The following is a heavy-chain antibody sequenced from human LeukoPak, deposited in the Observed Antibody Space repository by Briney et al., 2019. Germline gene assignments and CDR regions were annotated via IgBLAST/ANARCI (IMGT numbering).Heavy chain of an antibody. D-gene: IGHD2-2*01. CDR2: IIPIFGTA. CDR1: GGTFSSYA. V-gene: IGHV1-69*13. CDR3: ARVAYCSSTTPTSCFLDY. J-gene: IGHJ4*02. Sequence: SVKVSWKASGGTFSSYAISWVRQAPEQGLEWMGGIIPIFGTANYAQKFQGRVTITADESTSTAYMELSSLRSEDTAVYYCARVAYCSSTTPTSCFLDYWGQGTLVTVSS.